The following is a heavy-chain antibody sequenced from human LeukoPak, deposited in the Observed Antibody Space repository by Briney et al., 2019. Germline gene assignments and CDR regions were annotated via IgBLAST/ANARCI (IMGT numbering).Heavy chain of an antibody. V-gene: IGHV1-18*01. J-gene: IGHJ4*02. CDR1: SDTITSYG. CDR2: ISAYNGNT. D-gene: IGHD6-19*01. CDR3: ARDGGVYSSGWYPDY. Sequence: GVSQKLSCNGSSDTITSYGISGERPAAGQGLERMGWISAYNGNTNYAQKLQGRVTMTTDTSTSTAYMELRSLRSDDTAVYYCARDGGVYSSGWYPDYWGQGTLVTVSS.